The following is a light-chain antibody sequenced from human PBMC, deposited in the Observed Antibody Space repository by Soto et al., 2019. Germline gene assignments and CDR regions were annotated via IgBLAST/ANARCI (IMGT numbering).Light chain of an antibody. CDR3: AAWDDSLSAAV. Sequence: QLVLTQSPSASGTPGQRVTISCSGSSSNIGSNYVYWYQQLPGTAPKLLIYRNDERPSGVPDRFSGSKSDTSASLAISGLRSEDEADYFCAAWDDSLSAAVFGGGTQLTVL. J-gene: IGLJ2*01. CDR2: RND. V-gene: IGLV1-47*01. CDR1: SSNIGSNY.